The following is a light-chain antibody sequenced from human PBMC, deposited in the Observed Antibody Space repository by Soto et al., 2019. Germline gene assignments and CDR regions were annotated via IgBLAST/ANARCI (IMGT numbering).Light chain of an antibody. CDR2: DAS. Sequence: DIQRTQSPSSLSASVGDRVTITCQASQDISNYLNWYQQKPGKAPKLLIYDASNLETGVPSRFSGSGSGTDFTFPISSLQPEDIATYYCQQYDNRPPYTFGQGTKLEIK. CDR3: QQYDNRPPYT. CDR1: QDISNY. V-gene: IGKV1-33*01. J-gene: IGKJ2*01.